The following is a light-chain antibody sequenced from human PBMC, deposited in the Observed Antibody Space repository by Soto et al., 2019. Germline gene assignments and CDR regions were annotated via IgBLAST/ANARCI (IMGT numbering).Light chain of an antibody. CDR1: QSITSW. CDR3: QQYNSYPWS. J-gene: IGKJ1*01. V-gene: IGKV1-5*03. Sequence: DIQMTQSPSTLSASVEDRVTITCRASQSITSWLDWYQQKPGKAPKLLIYKASSLESGVPSRFSGSGSGTEFTLTISSLQPDDFATYYCQQYNSYPWSCGQWTKVEIK. CDR2: KAS.